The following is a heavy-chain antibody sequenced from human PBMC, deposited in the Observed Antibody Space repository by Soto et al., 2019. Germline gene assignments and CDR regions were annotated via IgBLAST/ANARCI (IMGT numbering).Heavy chain of an antibody. CDR2: IYSGGST. CDR3: AGVGSGGTFSGYYYYYYMDV. CDR1: GFTVSSNY. Sequence: GGSLRLSCAASGFTVSSNYMSWVRQAPGKGLEWVSVIYSGGSTYYAGSVKGRFTISRHNSKNTLYLQMNSLRAEDTAVYYCAGVGSGGTFSGYYYYYYMDVWGKGTTVTVSS. D-gene: IGHD2-15*01. V-gene: IGHV3-53*04. J-gene: IGHJ6*03.